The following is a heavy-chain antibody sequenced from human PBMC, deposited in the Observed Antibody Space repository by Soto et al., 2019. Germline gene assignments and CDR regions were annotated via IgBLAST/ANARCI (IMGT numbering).Heavy chain of an antibody. CDR1: GFTFSSYG. D-gene: IGHD3-22*01. Sequence: GGSLRLSCAASGFTFSSYGMHWVRQAPGKGLEWVAVIWYDGSNKYYADSVKGRFTISRDNSKNTLYLQMNSLRAEDTAVYFCASGVYDSSAYFDYWGQGALVTVSS. V-gene: IGHV3-33*01. CDR3: ASGVYDSSAYFDY. CDR2: IWYDGSNK. J-gene: IGHJ4*02.